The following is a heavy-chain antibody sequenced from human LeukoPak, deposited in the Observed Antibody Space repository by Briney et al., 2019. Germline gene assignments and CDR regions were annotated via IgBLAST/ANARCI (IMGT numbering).Heavy chain of an antibody. J-gene: IGHJ4*02. CDR2: INHSGST. CDR3: ARGGSSGYYYPFDY. CDR1: GGSFSGCY. D-gene: IGHD3-22*01. Sequence: TSETLSLTCAVYGGSFSGCYWSWIRQPPGKGLEWIGEINHSGSTNYNPSLKSRVTISVDMSKNQFSLKLSSVTAADTAVYYCARGGSSGYYYPFDYWGQGTLVTVSS. V-gene: IGHV4-34*01.